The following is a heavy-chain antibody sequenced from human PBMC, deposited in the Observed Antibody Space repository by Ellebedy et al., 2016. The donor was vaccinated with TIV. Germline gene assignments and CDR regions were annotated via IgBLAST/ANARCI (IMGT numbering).Heavy chain of an antibody. V-gene: IGHV3-9*01. D-gene: IGHD4-17*01. J-gene: IGHJ6*02. Sequence: PGGSLRLSCAASGFTFDDYAMHWVRQAPGKGLEWVSGISWNSGSIGYADSVKGRFTISRDNAKNSLYLQMNSLRAEDTALYYCAKALYGDYYYGMDVWGQGTTVTVSS. CDR2: ISWNSGSI. CDR3: AKALYGDYYYGMDV. CDR1: GFTFDDYA.